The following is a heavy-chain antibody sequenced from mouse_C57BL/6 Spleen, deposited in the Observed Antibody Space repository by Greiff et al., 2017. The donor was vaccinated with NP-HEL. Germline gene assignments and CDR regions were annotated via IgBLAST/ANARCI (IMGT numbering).Heavy chain of an antibody. CDR1: GYTFTSYW. J-gene: IGHJ2*01. V-gene: IGHV1-64*01. Sequence: QVQLQQPGAELVKPGASVKLSCKASGYTFTSYWMHWVKQRPGQGLEWIGMIHPNSGSTNYNEKFKSKAILTVDKSSSTAYMQLSSLTSEDSAVYYCASSTMVTTGGDYWGQGTTLTVSS. CDR3: ASSTMVTTGGDY. D-gene: IGHD2-2*01. CDR2: IHPNSGST.